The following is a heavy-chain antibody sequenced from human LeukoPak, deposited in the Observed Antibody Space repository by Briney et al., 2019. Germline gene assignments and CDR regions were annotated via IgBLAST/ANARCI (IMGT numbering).Heavy chain of an antibody. V-gene: IGHV3-48*03. CDR1: GFTFSSYE. Sequence: GGSLRLSCAASGFTFSSYEMNWVRQAPGKGLEWVSYISSSGSTIYYADSVKGRFTISRANAKYSLYLQMNSMRAEDTAVYYCASFKGVYCSGGSCYYYYGMDVWGKGTTVTVSS. CDR2: ISSSGSTI. J-gene: IGHJ6*04. CDR3: ASFKGVYCSGGSCYYYYGMDV. D-gene: IGHD2-15*01.